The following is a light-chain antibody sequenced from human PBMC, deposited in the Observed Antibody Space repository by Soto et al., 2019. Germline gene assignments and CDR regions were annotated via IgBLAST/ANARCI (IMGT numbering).Light chain of an antibody. J-gene: IGLJ3*02. CDR2: GNS. CDR3: QSYDSSLSGWV. Sequence: QSALTQPPSVSGAQGQRVTISCTGSSSNIGAGYDVHWYQQLPGTAPKLLIYGNSNRPSGVPDRFSGSKSGTSASLAITGLQAEDEADYYCQSYDSSLSGWVFGGGTQLTVL. V-gene: IGLV1-40*01. CDR1: SSNIGAGYD.